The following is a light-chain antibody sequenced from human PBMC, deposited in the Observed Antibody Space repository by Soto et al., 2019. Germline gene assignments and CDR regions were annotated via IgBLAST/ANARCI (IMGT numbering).Light chain of an antibody. V-gene: IGKV1-5*03. CDR3: QQYNSYSPT. Sequence: DIQMTQSPSTLSASVGDRVTITCRASQSISSWLAWYQQKPGKAPKLLIYKASSLESGVPSRFIGSGSWTEFTLTISSLQPDDFATYYCQQYNSYSPTFGQGTKLEIK. CDR2: KAS. J-gene: IGKJ2*01. CDR1: QSISSW.